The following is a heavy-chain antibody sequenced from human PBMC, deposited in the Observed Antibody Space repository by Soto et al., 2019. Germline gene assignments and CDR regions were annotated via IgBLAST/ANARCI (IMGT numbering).Heavy chain of an antibody. D-gene: IGHD5-12*01. CDR3: ARVPPGRNGYNKFDD. V-gene: IGHV4-34*01. CDR2: INHSGNT. CDR1: GGSFSVYY. J-gene: IGHJ4*02. Sequence: SETLSITCAFYGGSFSVYYWTWIRQPPGKGLEWIGEINHSGNTNYSPSLKTRVTISADKSISTAYLQWSSLKASDTAMHYCARVPPGRNGYNKFDDWGQGTMVTVSS.